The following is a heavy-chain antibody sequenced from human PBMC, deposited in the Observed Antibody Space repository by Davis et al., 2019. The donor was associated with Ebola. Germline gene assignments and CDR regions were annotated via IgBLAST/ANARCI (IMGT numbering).Heavy chain of an antibody. CDR2: IYHSGST. CDR1: GGSISSYY. V-gene: IGHV4-59*12. J-gene: IGHJ6*02. Sequence: SETLSLTCTVSGGSISSYYWSWIRQPPGKGLEWIGEIYHSGSTNYNPSLKSRVTISVDKSKNQFSLKLSSVTAADTAVYYCARVGLGRFYGMDVWGQGTTVTVSS. CDR3: ARVGLGRFYGMDV. D-gene: IGHD3-3*01.